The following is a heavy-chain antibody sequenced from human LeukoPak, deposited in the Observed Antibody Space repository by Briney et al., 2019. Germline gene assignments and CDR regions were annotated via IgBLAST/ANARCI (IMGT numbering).Heavy chain of an antibody. J-gene: IGHJ4*02. CDR1: GGSISSSNW. V-gene: IGHV4-4*02. CDR2: IYHSGST. Sequence: PSGTLSLTCAVSGGSISSSNWWSWVRQPPGKGLEWIGEIYHSGSTNYNPSLKSRVTISVDTSKNQLSLKLTSVTAADTAVYYCARGSGSYRRAGFDYWGQGTLVTVSS. D-gene: IGHD1-26*01. CDR3: ARGSGSYRRAGFDY.